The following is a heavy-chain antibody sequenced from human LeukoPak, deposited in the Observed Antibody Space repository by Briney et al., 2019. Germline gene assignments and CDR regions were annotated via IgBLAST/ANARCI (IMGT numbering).Heavy chain of an antibody. Sequence: GGSLRLSCAASAFTLSNYWMSWVRQAPGKGLEWVANIKEDGSEINYVDSVKGRFTISRDNAKNSLYLQMNSLRAEDTAVYYCARDPGYSYGDYYFDYWGQGTLVTVSS. CDR1: AFTLSNYW. J-gene: IGHJ4*02. CDR2: IKEDGSEI. V-gene: IGHV3-7*01. CDR3: ARDPGYSYGDYYFDY. D-gene: IGHD5-18*01.